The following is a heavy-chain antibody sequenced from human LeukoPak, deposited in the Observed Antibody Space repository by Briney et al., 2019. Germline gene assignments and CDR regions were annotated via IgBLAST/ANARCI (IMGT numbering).Heavy chain of an antibody. V-gene: IGHV1-46*01. J-gene: IGHJ5*02. D-gene: IGHD1-26*01. CDR2: INPSGGST. CDR3: AGPWDQVGFDP. Sequence: ASVKVSCKASGYTFTIYYMHWARQAPGQGLEWMGIINPSGGSTSYAQKFQGRVTMTRDTSTSTVYMELIGLRSDDTAVYYCAGPWDQVGFDPWGQGTLVSVSS. CDR1: GYTFTIYY.